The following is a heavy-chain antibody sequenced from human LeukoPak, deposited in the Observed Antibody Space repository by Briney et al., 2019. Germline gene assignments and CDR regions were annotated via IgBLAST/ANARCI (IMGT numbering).Heavy chain of an antibody. CDR1: GFSFNTYA. CDR2: ISNTGGST. J-gene: IGHJ4*02. CDR3: AKDRGVITLIVVVIE. Sequence: PGGSLRLSCAASGFSFNTYAMSWVRQAPGKGLEWVSAISNTGGSTYYADSVKGRFTISRDNSKNTLYLQMNSLRAEDTAVYYCAKDRGVITLIVVVIEWGQGTLVTVSS. V-gene: IGHV3-23*01. D-gene: IGHD3-22*01.